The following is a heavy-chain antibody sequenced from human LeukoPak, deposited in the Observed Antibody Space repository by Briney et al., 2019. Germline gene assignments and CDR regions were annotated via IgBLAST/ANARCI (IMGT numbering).Heavy chain of an antibody. CDR3: ARLWHYYYGSGRPLRYFDY. CDR1: GYSFTSYW. V-gene: IGHV5-51*01. CDR2: IYPGDSDT. J-gene: IGHJ4*02. D-gene: IGHD3-10*01. Sequence: GESLKISFKGSGYSFTSYWIGGVRQMPGKGLEWMGIIYPGDSDTRYSPSFQGQVTISADKSISTAYLQWSSLKASDTAMYYCARLWHYYYGSGRPLRYFDYWGQGTLVTVSS.